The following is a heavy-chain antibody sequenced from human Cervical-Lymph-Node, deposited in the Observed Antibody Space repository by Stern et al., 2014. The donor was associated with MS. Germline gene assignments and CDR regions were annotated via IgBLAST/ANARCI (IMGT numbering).Heavy chain of an antibody. CDR3: PLRLSSVPAADTAVYYCAGTLANIGTAGPLLEPIEYYYGMDV. V-gene: IGHV4-61*02. J-gene: IGHJ6*02. CDR2: IYVSGGT. CDR1: GGSISSDVYY. D-gene: IGHD3-22*01. Sequence: QVQLQESGPGLVKPSQTLSLTCTVSGGSISSDVYYWSWIRQPAGKGLEWIGRIYVSGGTKYNPSLKTPVTIPADTSKNQPSFKLQSTFSADPPKNQAPLRLSSVPAADTAVYYCAGTLANIGTAGPLLEPIEYYYGMDVWGQGTTVTVSS.